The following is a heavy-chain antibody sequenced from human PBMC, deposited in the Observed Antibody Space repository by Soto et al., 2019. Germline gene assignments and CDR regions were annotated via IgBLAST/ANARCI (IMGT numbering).Heavy chain of an antibody. J-gene: IGHJ6*02. CDR1: GYTFTSYD. CDR2: MNPNSGNT. Sequence: ASVKVCCKASGYTFTSYDIDWVRQATGQGLEWMGWMNPNSGNTGYAQKFQGRVTMTRNTSISTAYMELSSLKASDTATYYCARRLGYCSSTSCYYYYGMDVWGQGTTVTVSS. D-gene: IGHD2-2*01. CDR3: ARRLGYCSSTSCYYYYGMDV. V-gene: IGHV1-8*01.